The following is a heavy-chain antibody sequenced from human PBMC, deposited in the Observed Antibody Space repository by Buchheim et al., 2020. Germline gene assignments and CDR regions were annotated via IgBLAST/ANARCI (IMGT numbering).Heavy chain of an antibody. Sequence: QVQLVESGGGVVQPGRSLRLSCAASGFTFSSYGMHWVRQAPGKGLEWVAFIRYDGSNKYYADSVKGRFTISRDNSKKMLYLQMNSLRAEDTAVYYCAKGSTTMVRGVIIAPPDYWGQGTL. CDR2: IRYDGSNK. CDR3: AKGSTTMVRGVIIAPPDY. V-gene: IGHV3-30*02. CDR1: GFTFSSYG. D-gene: IGHD3-10*01. J-gene: IGHJ4*02.